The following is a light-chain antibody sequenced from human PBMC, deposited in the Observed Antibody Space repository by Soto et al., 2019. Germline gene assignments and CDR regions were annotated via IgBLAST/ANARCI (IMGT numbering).Light chain of an antibody. CDR3: QQRFT. CDR1: QSVSSY. J-gene: IGKJ4*01. Sequence: EIVLTQSPATLSLSPGERATLSCRASQSVSSYLAWYQQKPGQAPRLLIYDASIRATGIPGRFSGSGSGTDFTLTISSLEPEDFAVYYCQQRFTFGGGTKVEIK. CDR2: DAS. V-gene: IGKV3-11*01.